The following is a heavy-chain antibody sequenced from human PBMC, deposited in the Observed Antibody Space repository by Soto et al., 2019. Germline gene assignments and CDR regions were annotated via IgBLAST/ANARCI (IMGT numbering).Heavy chain of an antibody. CDR1: GGSISSSHW. Sequence: QVQLQESGPGLVKPSGTLSLSCAVSGGSISSSHWWTWVRQPPGKGLEWIGEIYHSGSTNYNPSLKSRVTISVDTSRNQFSLNLSAVTAADTAVYYCASSGGGEDYWGQGILVTVSS. CDR3: ASSGGGEDY. J-gene: IGHJ4*02. CDR2: IYHSGST. D-gene: IGHD3-16*01. V-gene: IGHV4-4*02.